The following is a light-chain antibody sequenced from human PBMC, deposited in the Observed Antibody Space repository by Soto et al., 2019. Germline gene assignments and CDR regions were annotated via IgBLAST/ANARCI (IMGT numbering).Light chain of an antibody. Sequence: QSALTQPPSVSGAPGQRVTISCTGSSSNIGAGKDVHWYQQLPGTAPKLLIYGNNNRPSGVPDRCSVSKSGASASLAIAGLRAEDEGDYFCQSYGTGLSGLYVFGTGTKVTVL. CDR3: QSYGTGLSGLYV. V-gene: IGLV1-40*03. J-gene: IGLJ1*01. CDR2: GNN. CDR1: SSNIGAGKD.